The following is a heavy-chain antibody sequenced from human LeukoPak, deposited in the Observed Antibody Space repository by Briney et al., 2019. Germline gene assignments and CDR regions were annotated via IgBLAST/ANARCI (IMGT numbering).Heavy chain of an antibody. CDR2: ISSSSSYI. D-gene: IGHD3-22*01. CDR3: ARDSHYYDSSGYYPGY. CDR1: GFTFSSYS. J-gene: IGHJ4*02. Sequence: GGSLRLSCAASGFTFSSYSMNWVRQAPGKGLEWVSSISSSSSYIYYADSVKGRFTISRDNAKNSLYLQMNSLRAEDTAVYYCARDSHYYDSSGYYPGYWGQGTLVTVSS. V-gene: IGHV3-21*01.